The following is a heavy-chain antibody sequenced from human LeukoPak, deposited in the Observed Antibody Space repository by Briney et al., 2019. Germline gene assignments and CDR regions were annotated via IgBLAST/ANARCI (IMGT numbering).Heavy chain of an antibody. CDR2: ISGYI. CDR1: GFTFSSYS. V-gene: IGHV3-21*05. J-gene: IGHJ4*02. D-gene: IGHD1-26*01. Sequence: GGSLRLSCVGSGFTFSSYSMNWVRQAPGKGLEWIAYISGYIQYADSVKGRFTISRDNAKNSLFLQMNSLRAEDTAVYYCAREQLLRYFDYWGQGTLVTVSS. CDR3: AREQLLRYFDY.